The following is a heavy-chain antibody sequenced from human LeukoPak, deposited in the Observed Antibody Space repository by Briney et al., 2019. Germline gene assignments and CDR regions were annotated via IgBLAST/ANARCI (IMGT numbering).Heavy chain of an antibody. CDR3: AAELQSVPGASAFDY. D-gene: IGHD4-11*01. CDR1: GFTFSSYE. CDR2: ISSSSSTI. J-gene: IGHJ4*02. Sequence: GGSLRLSCAASGFTFSSYEMNWVRQAPGKGLEWVSYISSSSSTIYYADSVKGRFTISRDNAKNSLYLQMNSLRAEDTAVYYCAAELQSVPGASAFDYWGQGTLVTVSS. V-gene: IGHV3-48*01.